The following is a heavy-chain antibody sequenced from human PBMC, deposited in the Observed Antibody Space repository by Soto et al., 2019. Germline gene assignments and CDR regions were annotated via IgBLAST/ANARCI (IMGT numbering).Heavy chain of an antibody. CDR1: GFTFSSYA. CDR3: AREWGVDY. D-gene: IGHD2-8*01. CDR2: ISYDGSNK. V-gene: IGHV3-30-3*01. Sequence: QVQLVESGGGVVQPGRSPRLSCAASGFTFSSYAIHWVRQAPGKGLEWVAVISYDGSNKYYADSVKGRFTISRDNSKNTLYLQMNSLRAEDTAVYYCAREWGVDYWGQGTLVTVSS. J-gene: IGHJ4*02.